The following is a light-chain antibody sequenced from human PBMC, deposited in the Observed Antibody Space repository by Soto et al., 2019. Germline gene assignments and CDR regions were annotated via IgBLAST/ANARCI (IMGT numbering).Light chain of an antibody. CDR2: DVN. CDR1: SSDVGGYNF. Sequence: QSVLTQPASVSGSPGRSITISCTGTSSDVGGYNFVSWYQHHPGKAPKLIIYDVNNRPSGVSNRFSGSKSGNTASLTISGLQADDEADYYSTSYNTRSTYVFGTGTKVTVL. CDR3: TSYNTRSTYV. V-gene: IGLV2-14*03. J-gene: IGLJ1*01.